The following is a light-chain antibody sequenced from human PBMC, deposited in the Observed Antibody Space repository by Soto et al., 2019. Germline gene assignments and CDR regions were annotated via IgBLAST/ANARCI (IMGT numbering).Light chain of an antibody. CDR2: HVS. V-gene: IGLV2-14*01. Sequence: QSALNSPASVSGSLGHSSTIPCTGNRIDVGGYNYVSWYQQPPGKAPNLMIYHVSNRPSGVSYRFSGSKSGNTASLTISGLQAEDEADYYCISYSTSSTYVFGTGTKVTVL. J-gene: IGLJ1*01. CDR1: RIDVGGYNY. CDR3: ISYSTSSTYV.